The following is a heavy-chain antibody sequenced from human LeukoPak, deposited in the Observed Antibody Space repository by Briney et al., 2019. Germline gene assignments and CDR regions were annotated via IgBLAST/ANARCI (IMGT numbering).Heavy chain of an antibody. Sequence: PGGFLRLSCAASGFTFHTYNMNWVRQAPGKGLEWVSYISSSGSTIYYADSVKGRFTISRDNAKNSLYLQMNSLRAEDTAVYYCARDRQGYYGMDVWGQGTTVTVSS. V-gene: IGHV3-48*04. CDR3: ARDRQGYYGMDV. CDR1: GFTFHTYN. J-gene: IGHJ6*02. CDR2: ISSSGSTI.